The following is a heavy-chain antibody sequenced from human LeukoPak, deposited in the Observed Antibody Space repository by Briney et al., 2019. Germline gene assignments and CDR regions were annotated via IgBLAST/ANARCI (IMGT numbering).Heavy chain of an antibody. CDR3: AREVGLQSWFDP. V-gene: IGHV1-69*13. J-gene: IGHJ5*02. Sequence: SVKVSCKASGGTFSSYAISWVRQAPGQGLEWMGGIIPIFGTANYAQQFQGRVTITADESTSTAYMELSSLRSEDTTVYYCAREVGLQSWFDPWGQGTLVTVSS. CDR2: IIPIFGTA. D-gene: IGHD3-10*01. CDR1: GGTFSSYA.